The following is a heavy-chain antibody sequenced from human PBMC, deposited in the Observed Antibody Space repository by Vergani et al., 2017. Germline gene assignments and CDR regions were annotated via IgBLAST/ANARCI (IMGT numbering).Heavy chain of an antibody. Sequence: QVQLVESGGGVVQPGRSLRLSCVASGFTFSSYGMHWVRQAPGKGLEWVAVIWYDGSNKYYADSVKGRFTISRDNSKNTLYLQMNSLRAEDTAVYYCASPSEGAFDIWGQGTMVTVSS. J-gene: IGHJ3*02. D-gene: IGHD6-19*01. CDR1: GFTFSSYG. CDR3: ASPSEGAFDI. CDR2: IWYDGSNK. V-gene: IGHV3-33*01.